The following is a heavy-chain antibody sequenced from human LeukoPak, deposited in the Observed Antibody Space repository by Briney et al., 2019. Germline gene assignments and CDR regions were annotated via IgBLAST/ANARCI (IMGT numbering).Heavy chain of an antibody. V-gene: IGHV4-4*07. CDR1: GGSINNYY. CDR3: ARVAQYLVGASSTAFFEY. Sequence: PSETLSLTCSVSGGSINNYYWTWIRQPAGKGLEWIGHISTLGSTNYNPSLKSRVSTSVDTSNYHFSLKLSFVTAADTAIYYCARVAQYLVGASSTAFFEYWGQGTLVTVSS. J-gene: IGHJ4*02. CDR2: ISTLGST. D-gene: IGHD1-26*01.